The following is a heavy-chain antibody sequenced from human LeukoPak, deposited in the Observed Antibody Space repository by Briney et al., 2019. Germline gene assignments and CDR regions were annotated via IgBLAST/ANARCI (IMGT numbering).Heavy chain of an antibody. D-gene: IGHD2-2*01. CDR1: GYTFTGYY. Sequence: ASVKVSCKASGYTFTGYYMHWVRQAPGQGLEWMGIINPSGGSTSYAQKFQGRVTMTRDTSTSTVYMELSSLRSEDTAVYYCATELGYCSSTSCWYPDAFDIWGQGTMVTVSS. J-gene: IGHJ3*02. CDR3: ATELGYCSSTSCWYPDAFDI. CDR2: INPSGGST. V-gene: IGHV1-46*01.